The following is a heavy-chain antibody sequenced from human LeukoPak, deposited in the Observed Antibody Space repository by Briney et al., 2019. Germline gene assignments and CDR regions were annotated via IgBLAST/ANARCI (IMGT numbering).Heavy chain of an antibody. D-gene: IGHD3-10*01. Sequence: GGSLRLSCAASGFSFGSYWMSWVRQAPGKGLEWVSVIYSGGSTYYADSVKGRFTISRDNSKNTLYLQMNSLRAEDTAVYYCAREDGSGSLYYYGMDVWGQGTTVTVSS. CDR1: GFSFGSYW. J-gene: IGHJ6*02. CDR3: AREDGSGSLYYYGMDV. V-gene: IGHV3-66*01. CDR2: IYSGGST.